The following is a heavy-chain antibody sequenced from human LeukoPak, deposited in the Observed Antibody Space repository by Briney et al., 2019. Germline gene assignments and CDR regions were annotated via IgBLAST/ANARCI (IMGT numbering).Heavy chain of an antibody. V-gene: IGHV3-49*04. CDR3: SGDCSGGRCYEEMDF. CDR2: IRSKAYGGTI. J-gene: IGHJ4*02. Sequence: AGGSLRLSCVGSGYTFGDYAITWVRQAPGKGLEWVAMIRSKAYGGTIEYAASVKGRFTISRDDSKSIAYLQMNSLKTEDTAVYYCSGDCSGGRCYEEMDFWGQGTLVTVSS. D-gene: IGHD2-15*01. CDR1: GYTFGDYA.